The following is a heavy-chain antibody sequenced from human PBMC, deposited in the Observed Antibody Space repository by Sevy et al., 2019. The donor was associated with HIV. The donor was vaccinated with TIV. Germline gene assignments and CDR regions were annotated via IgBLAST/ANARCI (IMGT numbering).Heavy chain of an antibody. CDR3: ARDLTYYDYVWGTYGGLDY. CDR1: GFTFSSYS. CDR2: ISSSSSTI. Sequence: GGSLRLSCAASGFTFSSYSMNWVRQAPGKGLEWVSYISSSSSTIYYADSVKGRFTSSRDNAKNSLYLQMNSLRDEDTAVYYCARDLTYYDYVWGTYGGLDYWGQGTLVTVSS. J-gene: IGHJ4*02. V-gene: IGHV3-48*02. D-gene: IGHD3-16*01.